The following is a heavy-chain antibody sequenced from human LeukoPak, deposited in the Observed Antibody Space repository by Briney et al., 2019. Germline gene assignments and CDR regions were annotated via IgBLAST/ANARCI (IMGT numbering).Heavy chain of an antibody. CDR2: ISSSGSTI. CDR3: ARDSSSWLSVDP. D-gene: IGHD6-13*01. V-gene: IGHV3-11*01. J-gene: IGHJ5*02. Sequence: GGSLRLSCAASGFTFSDYYMSWIRQAPGKGLEWVSYISSSGSTIYYADSVRGRFTISRDNAKNSLYLQMNSLRAEDTAVYYCARDSSSWLSVDPWGQGTLVTVSS. CDR1: GFTFSDYY.